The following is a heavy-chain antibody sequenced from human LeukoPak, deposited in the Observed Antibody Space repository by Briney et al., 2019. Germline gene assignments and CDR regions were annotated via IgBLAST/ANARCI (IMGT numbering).Heavy chain of an antibody. CDR1: GGSISSYY. CDR3: VGAPSGYYYYYGMDV. D-gene: IGHD1-26*01. Sequence: SETLSLTCTVSGGSISSYYWSWIRQPAGKGLEWIGRIYTSGSTNYNPSLKSRVTMSVDTSKNQFSLKLSSVTAADTAVYYAVGAPSGYYYYYGMDVWGPGTTVTVSS. CDR2: IYTSGST. J-gene: IGHJ6*02. V-gene: IGHV4-4*07.